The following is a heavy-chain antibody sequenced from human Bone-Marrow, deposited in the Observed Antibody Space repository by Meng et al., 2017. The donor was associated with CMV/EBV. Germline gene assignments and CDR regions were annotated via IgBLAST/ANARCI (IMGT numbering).Heavy chain of an antibody. J-gene: IGHJ3*02. CDR1: GGSFSGYY. Sequence: SETLSLTCAVYGGSFSGYYWSWIRQPPEKGLEWIGEINHSGSTNYNPSLKSRVTISVDTSKNQFSLKLSSVTAADTAVYYCARYSSSNAFDIWGQGTMVTVSS. CDR3: ARYSSSNAFDI. V-gene: IGHV4-34*01. CDR2: INHSGST. D-gene: IGHD6-6*01.